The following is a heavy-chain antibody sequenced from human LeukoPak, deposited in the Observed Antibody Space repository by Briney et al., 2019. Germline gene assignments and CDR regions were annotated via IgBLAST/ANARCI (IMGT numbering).Heavy chain of an antibody. Sequence: PGGSLRLSCAASGFTFSSYAMGWVRQAPGKGLEWVSAISGSGGSTYYADSVKGRFTISRDNSKNTLYLQMNSLRAEDTAVYYCAKEPRKYSSSWSASGIYYFDYWGQGTLVTVSS. J-gene: IGHJ4*02. CDR1: GFTFSSYA. CDR2: ISGSGGST. D-gene: IGHD6-13*01. CDR3: AKEPRKYSSSWSASGIYYFDY. V-gene: IGHV3-23*01.